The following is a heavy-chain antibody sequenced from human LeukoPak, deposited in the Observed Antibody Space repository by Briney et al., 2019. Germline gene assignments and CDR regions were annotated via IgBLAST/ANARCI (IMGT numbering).Heavy chain of an antibody. D-gene: IGHD3-10*01. CDR1: ADSLSSGGHY. J-gene: IGHJ4*02. V-gene: IGHV4-31*03. CDR3: ARGGNRFGGFYFDY. CDR2: IHHSGSS. Sequence: SETLSLTCTVSADSLSSGGHYWAWIRQPPGKGLESIGFIHHSGSSRHNPSLKDRVAISVDASGKQFALRLSSVTAANTAIYYCARGGNRFGGFYFDYWGQGIQVIVSS.